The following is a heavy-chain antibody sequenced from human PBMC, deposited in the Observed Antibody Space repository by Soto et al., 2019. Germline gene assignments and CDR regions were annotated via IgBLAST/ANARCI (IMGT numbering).Heavy chain of an antibody. J-gene: IGHJ6*02. D-gene: IGHD5-18*01. V-gene: IGHV4-30-4*08. Sequence: SETLSLTCPVSGGNMRSEGYYWSWIRQHPGKGLEWIGYIYYSGSTYYNPSLKSRVTISVDTSMNQFSLKLSSVTAADTAVYYCARGPWIQLDYYYYGMDVWGQGTTVTVSS. CDR2: IYYSGST. CDR1: GGNMRSEGYY. CDR3: ARGPWIQLDYYYYGMDV.